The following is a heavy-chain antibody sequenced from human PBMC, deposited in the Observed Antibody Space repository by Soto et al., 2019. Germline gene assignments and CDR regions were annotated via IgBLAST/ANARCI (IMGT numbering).Heavy chain of an antibody. J-gene: IGHJ1*01. D-gene: IGHD6-13*01. Sequence: PGWSLRLSCAASGFTFSSYAMHWVRQAPGKGLEWVAVISYDGSNKYYADSVKGRFTISRDNSKNTLYLQMNSLRAEDTAVYYCARDLDSSWYARYFQHWGQGTLVTVSS. CDR2: ISYDGSNK. CDR1: GFTFSSYA. V-gene: IGHV3-30-3*01. CDR3: ARDLDSSWYARYFQH.